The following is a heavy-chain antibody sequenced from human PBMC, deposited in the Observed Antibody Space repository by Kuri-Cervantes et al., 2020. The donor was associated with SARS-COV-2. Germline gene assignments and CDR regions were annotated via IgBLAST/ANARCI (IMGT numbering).Heavy chain of an antibody. J-gene: IGHJ4*02. Sequence: ASVKVSCKASGGTFSSYAISWVRQAPGQGLEWMGGFDPEDGETIYAQKFQGRVTMTEDTSTDTAYMELSSLRSEDTAVYYCATAQKWELLTRFDYWGQGTLVTVSS. V-gene: IGHV1-24*01. CDR1: GGTFSSYA. CDR2: FDPEDGET. D-gene: IGHD1-26*01. CDR3: ATAQKWELLTRFDY.